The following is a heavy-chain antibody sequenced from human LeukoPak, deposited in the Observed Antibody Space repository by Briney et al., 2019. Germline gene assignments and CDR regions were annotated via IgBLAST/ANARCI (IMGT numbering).Heavy chain of an antibody. D-gene: IGHD7-27*01. Sequence: SGGSLRLSCAASGFTFSSYGMHWVRQGPGKGLEWVAFIRYDGSNKYYADSVKGRFTISRDNSKNTLYLQMNSLRAEDTAVYYCANTKWGYFDYWGQGTLVTVSS. J-gene: IGHJ4*02. CDR2: IRYDGSNK. CDR1: GFTFSSYG. V-gene: IGHV3-30*02. CDR3: ANTKWGYFDY.